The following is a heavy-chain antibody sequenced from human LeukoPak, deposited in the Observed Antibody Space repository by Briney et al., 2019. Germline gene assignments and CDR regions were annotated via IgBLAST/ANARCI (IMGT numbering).Heavy chain of an antibody. V-gene: IGHV1-69*04. D-gene: IGHD3-10*01. Sequence: VASVKVFCKASGGTSSSYAISWVRQAPGQGLEWMGRIIPILGIANYAQKFQGRVTITADKSTSTAYMELSSLRSEDTAVYYCARAAKDITMVRDNWFDPWGQGTLVTVSS. CDR3: ARAAKDITMVRDNWFDP. CDR2: IIPILGIA. J-gene: IGHJ5*02. CDR1: GGTSSSYA.